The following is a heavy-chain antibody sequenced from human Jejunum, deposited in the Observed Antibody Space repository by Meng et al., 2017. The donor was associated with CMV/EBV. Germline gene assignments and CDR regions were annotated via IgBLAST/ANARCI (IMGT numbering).Heavy chain of an antibody. V-gene: IGHV3-48*03. D-gene: IGHD3-10*01. Sequence: FPFSNYEINWVRQAPGKGLEWLSYISSSGTSIFYAGSVKGRFTISRDNAKNSLYMQMDSLRAEDTAVYYCARGGGRYGSGTPPFDYWGQGALVTVSS. CDR1: FPFSNYE. CDR2: ISSSGTSI. J-gene: IGHJ4*02. CDR3: ARGGGRYGSGTPPFDY.